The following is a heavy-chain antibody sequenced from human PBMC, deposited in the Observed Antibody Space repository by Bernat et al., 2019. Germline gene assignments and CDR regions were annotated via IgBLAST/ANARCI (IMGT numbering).Heavy chain of an antibody. CDR2: INHSGST. J-gene: IGHJ3*02. CDR1: GGSLSGYY. D-gene: IGHD5-12*01. V-gene: IGHV4-34*01. Sequence: QVHLQQWGAGLLKPSETLSPTCAVYGGSLSGYYRSWIRQPPGKGLEWIGEINHSGSTNCNPSLKSRVTISVDTSKNQFSLKLSSVTAADTAVYYCATDIVATIFNARDGIDIWGQGTMVTVSS. CDR3: ATDIVATIFNARDGIDI.